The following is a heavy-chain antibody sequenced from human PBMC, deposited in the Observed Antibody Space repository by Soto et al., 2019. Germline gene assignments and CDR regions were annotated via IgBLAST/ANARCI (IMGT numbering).Heavy chain of an antibody. CDR2: ISYDGSNK. Sequence: GGSLRLSCAASGFTFSSYGMHWVRQAPGKGLEWVAVISYDGSNKYYADSVKGRFTISRDNSKNTLYLQMNSLRAEDTAVYYCAKDLQGPYSSGYFDYWGQGTLVTVSS. CDR1: GFTFSSYG. D-gene: IGHD6-19*01. J-gene: IGHJ4*02. V-gene: IGHV3-30*18. CDR3: AKDLQGPYSSGYFDY.